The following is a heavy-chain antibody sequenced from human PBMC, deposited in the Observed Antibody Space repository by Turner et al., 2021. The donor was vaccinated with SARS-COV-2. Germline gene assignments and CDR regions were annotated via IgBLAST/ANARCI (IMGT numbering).Heavy chain of an antibody. CDR2: INPNSGGT. V-gene: IGHV1-2*07. CDR3: ARVSSLSYYFDY. Sequence: QVQLVQSGAEVKKPGASVKVSCKASGYTFTGYYMYWVRQAPGQGLEWIGWINPNSGGTNCAHKFQGRVTMTRDTSISTAYMELSRLRSDDTAVYYCARVSSLSYYFDYWGQGTLVTVSS. D-gene: IGHD6-6*01. CDR1: GYTFTGYY. J-gene: IGHJ4*02.